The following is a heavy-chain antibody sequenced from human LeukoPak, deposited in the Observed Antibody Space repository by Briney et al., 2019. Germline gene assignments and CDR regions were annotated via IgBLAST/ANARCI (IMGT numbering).Heavy chain of an antibody. V-gene: IGHV3-74*01. Sequence: GGSLRLSCAASGFTFSNYWMHWVRQGPGKGLVWVSRINSDGSNTAYADSVKGRFTISRDNAKNTLSLQMNSLRAEDTAVYYCARDRRYGYVDYWGQGTLVTVSS. CDR3: ARDRRYGYVDY. D-gene: IGHD5-18*01. CDR1: GFTFSNYW. J-gene: IGHJ4*02. CDR2: INSDGSNT.